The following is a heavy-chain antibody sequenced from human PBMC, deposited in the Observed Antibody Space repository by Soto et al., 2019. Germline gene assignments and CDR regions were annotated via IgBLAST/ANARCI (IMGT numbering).Heavy chain of an antibody. CDR3: ARGEDDCSGGSCTHYCDY. D-gene: IGHD2-15*01. Sequence: VRLVQSGVGGKKPGPSVKVSCKAPEYTSTTYAMNWVRQAPGQRLRGMGGINAGNGNKKYSKKFQGRVTITRDTSASTAYMELSSLRSEDTAVYYCARGEDDCSGGSCTHYCDYWGQGTLVTVSS. J-gene: IGHJ4*02. V-gene: IGHV1-3*01. CDR2: INAGNGNK. CDR1: EYTSTTYA.